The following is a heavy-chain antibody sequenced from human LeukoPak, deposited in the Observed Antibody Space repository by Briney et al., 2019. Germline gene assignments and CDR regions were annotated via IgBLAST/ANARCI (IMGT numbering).Heavy chain of an antibody. V-gene: IGHV3-74*01. D-gene: IGHD3-22*01. J-gene: IGHJ3*02. CDR2: INSDGSST. CDR3: ARAKGYSRRAFDI. Sequence: GGSLRLSCAASGFTFSSYWMHWVRHAPGKGLVWVSRINSDGSSTSYADSVKGRFTISRDNAKNTLYLQMNSLRAEDTAVYYCARAKGYSRRAFDIRGQGTMVTVSS. CDR1: GFTFSSYW.